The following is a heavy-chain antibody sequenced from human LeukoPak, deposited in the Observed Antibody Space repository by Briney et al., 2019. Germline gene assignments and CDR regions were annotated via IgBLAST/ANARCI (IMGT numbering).Heavy chain of an antibody. V-gene: IGHV1-46*01. CDR2: INPSGGST. CDR1: GYTFSSYY. J-gene: IGHJ4*02. CDR3: ARDDSSGPQVY. Sequence: ASVKVSCKASGYTFSSYYMHWVRQAPGQGLEWMGIINPSGGSTKYAQKLQGRVTMTSDTSTSTVYMELSSLRSEDTAVYYCARDDSSGPQVYWGQGTQVTVSS. D-gene: IGHD3-22*01.